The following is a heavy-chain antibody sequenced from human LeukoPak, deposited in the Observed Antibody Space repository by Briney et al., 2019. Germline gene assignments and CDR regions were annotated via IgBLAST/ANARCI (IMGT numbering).Heavy chain of an antibody. CDR1: VYTLTSHY. CDR2: ISPSGGST. D-gene: IGHD3-10*01. V-gene: IGHV1-46*01. Sequence: GASVTVSCLAFVYTLTSHYMHWVRQPPGQGPAKMGVISPSGGSTSYAQKFQGRVTLTRDMSTSTDYLELSSLRSEDTAVYYGARDSSVRDEAWWFNPWGQGTLVTVSS. CDR3: ARDSSVRDEAWWFNP. J-gene: IGHJ5*02.